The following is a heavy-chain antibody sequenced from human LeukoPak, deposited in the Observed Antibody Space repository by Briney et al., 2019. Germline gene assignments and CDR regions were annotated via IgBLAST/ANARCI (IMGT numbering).Heavy chain of an antibody. V-gene: IGHV1-2*02. CDR3: AASQEGSGWYFYFDY. J-gene: IGHJ4*02. Sequence: GASVKVSCKASGYTFTGYYIHWVRQAPGQGLEWMGWINPNSGGTNYAQKFQGRVTMTRDTSISTAYMELSRLRSDDTAVCYCAASQEGSGWYFYFDYWGQGTLVTVSS. D-gene: IGHD6-19*01. CDR1: GYTFTGYY. CDR2: INPNSGGT.